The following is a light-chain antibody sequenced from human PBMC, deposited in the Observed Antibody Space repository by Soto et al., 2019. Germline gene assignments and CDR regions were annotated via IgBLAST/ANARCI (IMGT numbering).Light chain of an antibody. CDR1: SSNTGAGYD. CDR3: QSYDSSLSGWV. Sequence: QSVLTQPPSVSGAPGQRVTISCTGSSSNTGAGYDVHWYQQLPGTAPKLLIYGNSNRPSGVPDRFSGSKSGTSASLAITGLQAEDEADYYCQSYDSSLSGWVFGGGTKLPS. V-gene: IGLV1-40*01. J-gene: IGLJ3*02. CDR2: GNS.